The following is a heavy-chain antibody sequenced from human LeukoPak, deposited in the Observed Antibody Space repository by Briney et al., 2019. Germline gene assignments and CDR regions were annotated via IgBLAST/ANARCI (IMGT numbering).Heavy chain of an antibody. CDR3: ARRYGSGTKSYFDN. CDR1: GGSIRNYY. D-gene: IGHD3-10*01. V-gene: IGHV4-59*01. Sequence: NPSETLSLTCTVSGGSIRNYYWSWIRQSPGKGLEWIGYIYDNGGTNYNPSLKSRVTIPIDTSKNQFSLELNSVTAADTAVYHCARRYGSGTKSYFDNWGQGTLVTVSS. CDR2: IYDNGGT. J-gene: IGHJ4*02.